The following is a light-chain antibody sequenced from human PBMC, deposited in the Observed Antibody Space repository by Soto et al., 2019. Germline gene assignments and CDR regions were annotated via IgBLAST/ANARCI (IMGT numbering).Light chain of an antibody. CDR1: QNIDSW. Sequence: DIQMTQSPSTLSASVGDRVTITCRASQNIDSWLAWYHQKPGKAPKLLIYKASKLQTGVPSRFSGSVSGTEFTLTISSLQPDDFATYYCQQYVSFPRTFGGGTKVEIK. V-gene: IGKV1-5*03. CDR2: KAS. J-gene: IGKJ4*01. CDR3: QQYVSFPRT.